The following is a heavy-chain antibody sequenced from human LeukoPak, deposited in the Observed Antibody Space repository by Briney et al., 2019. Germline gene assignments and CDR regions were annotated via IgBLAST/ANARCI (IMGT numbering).Heavy chain of an antibody. Sequence: GASVKVSCKASGYTFTSYGISWVRQAPGQGLEWMGWISAYNGNTNYAQKLQGRVTMTTDTSTSTAYMELRSLRSDDTAVYYCARGVEGQQLVRGTYFDYWGQGTLVTVSS. V-gene: IGHV1-18*01. J-gene: IGHJ4*02. CDR1: GYTFTSYG. CDR3: ARGVEGQQLVRGTYFDY. D-gene: IGHD6-13*01. CDR2: ISAYNGNT.